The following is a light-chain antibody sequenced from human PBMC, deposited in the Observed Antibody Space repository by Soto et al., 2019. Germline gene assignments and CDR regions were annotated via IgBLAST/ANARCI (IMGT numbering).Light chain of an antibody. V-gene: IGKV3-15*01. CDR3: QQYHNWPPIT. Sequence: EIVMTQSPATLSVSPGERATLSCRASQSVSSNSAWYQQKPGQAPRLLIYDASTRATGIPARFSGSGAGTEFTLTISSLQSEDFAVYHCQQYHNWPPITFGQGTRLEIK. J-gene: IGKJ5*01. CDR1: QSVSSN. CDR2: DAS.